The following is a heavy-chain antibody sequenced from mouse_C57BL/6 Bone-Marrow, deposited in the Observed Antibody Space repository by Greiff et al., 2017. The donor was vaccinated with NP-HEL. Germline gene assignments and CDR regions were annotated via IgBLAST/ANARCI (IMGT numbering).Heavy chain of an antibody. D-gene: IGHD1-1*01. V-gene: IGHV1-81*01. CDR3: ARSLLLRTGYWYFDV. Sequence: QVQLKQSGAELARPGASVKLSCKASGYTFTSSGISWVKQRTGQGLEWIGELYPRSGNTYYNEKFKGKATLTAYISSSTAYMELRSLTSEDSAVYFWARSLLLRTGYWYFDVWGTGTTVTVSS. CDR2: LYPRSGNT. J-gene: IGHJ1*03. CDR1: GYTFTSSG.